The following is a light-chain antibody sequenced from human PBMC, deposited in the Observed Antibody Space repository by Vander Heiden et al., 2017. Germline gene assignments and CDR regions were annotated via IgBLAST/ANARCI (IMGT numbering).Light chain of an antibody. V-gene: IGLV3-1*01. CDR1: RLGDKY. CDR3: QAWDNNIMM. J-gene: IGLJ3*02. Sequence: SYELTQPPSVYVSPGQTASITCSGDRLGDKYACWYQQKPGQSPVLVIYQDNKRPSGIPERFSGSTSANTATLTISGTQPMDEADYYCQAWDNNIMMFGGGTKLTVL. CDR2: QDN.